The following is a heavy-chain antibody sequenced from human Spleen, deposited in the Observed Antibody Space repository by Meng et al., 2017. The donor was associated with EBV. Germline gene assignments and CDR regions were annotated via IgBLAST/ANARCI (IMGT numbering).Heavy chain of an antibody. D-gene: IGHD4-23*01. CDR3: CTGGHYGGT. CDR1: GVTVGDVW. Sequence: EEHLVESGGGLVKPGGSLRLSCVASGVTVGDVWMGWVRQGPGKGLEWVGRIKSRIDDGTTDYAASVEGRFTVWRDESKNTLYAEMNSLKSEDTALYFCCTGGHYGGTWGQGPLVTVDS. V-gene: IGHV3-15*01. CDR2: IKSRIDDGTT. J-gene: IGHJ1*01.